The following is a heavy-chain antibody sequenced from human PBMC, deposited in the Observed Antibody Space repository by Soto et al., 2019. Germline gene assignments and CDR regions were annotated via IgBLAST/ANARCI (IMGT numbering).Heavy chain of an antibody. CDR3: ARQVCHHDSSGYYPHYYDS. CDR1: GFSLTTPAVG. V-gene: IGHV2-5*02. J-gene: IGHJ4*02. Sequence: QITLKESGPTLLKPTQTLTLTCAFSGFSLTTPAVGVGWFRQPPGKALDGLGIIYWDDDKRYSPSLKSRLTITKDTSRNQVVLTMTRMDPVDTGTYYCARQVCHHDSSGYYPHYYDSRGQGTLVTV. D-gene: IGHD3-22*01. CDR2: IYWDDDK.